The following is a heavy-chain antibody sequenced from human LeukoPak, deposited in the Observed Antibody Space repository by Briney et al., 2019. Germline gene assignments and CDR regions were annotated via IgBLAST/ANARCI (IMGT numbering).Heavy chain of an antibody. Sequence: GRSLRLSCAASGFSFSSYAMSWVRQAPGKGLEWVSAISGSGGSTYYADSVKGRFTISRDNSKNTLYLQMNSLRAEDTAVYYCATPSSYSSGWSPLRGWGQGTLVTVSS. V-gene: IGHV3-23*01. CDR3: ATPSSYSSGWSPLRG. D-gene: IGHD6-19*01. CDR2: ISGSGGST. CDR1: GFSFSSYA. J-gene: IGHJ4*02.